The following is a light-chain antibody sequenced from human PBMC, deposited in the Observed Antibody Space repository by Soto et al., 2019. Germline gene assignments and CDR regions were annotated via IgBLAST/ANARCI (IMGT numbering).Light chain of an antibody. V-gene: IGLV2-14*01. CDR2: EVS. J-gene: IGLJ3*02. Sequence: QSALTQPASVSGSPGQSITISCTGTSSDVGGYNYVSWYQQHPGKAPKLMIYEVSNRPSGVSNRFSGSKSGNTASLTISGLQAEDEADYYWSSYTSSSTPNWVFGGGTKLTVL. CDR1: SSDVGGYNY. CDR3: SSYTSSSTPNWV.